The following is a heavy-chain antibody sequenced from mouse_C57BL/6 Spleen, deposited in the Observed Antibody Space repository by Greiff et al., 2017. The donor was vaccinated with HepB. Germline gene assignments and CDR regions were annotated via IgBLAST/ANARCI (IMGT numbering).Heavy chain of an antibody. J-gene: IGHJ3*01. Sequence: EVQVVESGGGLVKPGGSLKLSCAASGFTFSSYAMSWVRQTPEKRLEWVATISDGGSYTYYPDNVKGRFTISRDNAKNNLYLQMSHLKSEDTAMYYCAREGDDYVRFAYWGQGTLVTVSA. CDR2: ISDGGSYT. CDR3: AREGDDYVRFAY. V-gene: IGHV5-4*01. D-gene: IGHD2-4*01. CDR1: GFTFSSYA.